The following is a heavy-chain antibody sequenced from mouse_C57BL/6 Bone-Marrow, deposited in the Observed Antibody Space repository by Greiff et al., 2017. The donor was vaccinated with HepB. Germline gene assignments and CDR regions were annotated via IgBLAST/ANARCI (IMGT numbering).Heavy chain of an antibody. D-gene: IGHD2-3*01. Sequence: EVHLVESGGGLVKPGGSLKLSCAASGFTFSSYAMSWVRQTPEKRLEWVATISDGGSYTYYPDNVKGRFTISRDNAKNNLYLQMSHLKSEDTAMYYCARVRWLLRTAWFAYWGQGTLVTVSA. CDR2: ISDGGSYT. J-gene: IGHJ3*01. V-gene: IGHV5-4*01. CDR3: ARVRWLLRTAWFAY. CDR1: GFTFSSYA.